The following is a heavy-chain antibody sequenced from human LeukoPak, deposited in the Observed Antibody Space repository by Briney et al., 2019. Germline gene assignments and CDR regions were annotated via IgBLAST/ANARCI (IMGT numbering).Heavy chain of an antibody. D-gene: IGHD3-3*01. J-gene: IGHJ4*02. CDR2: ISGSGGST. V-gene: IGHV3-23*01. CDR3: ANQYDFWSGPDY. Sequence: GGSLRLSCAASGFTFSSYAMNWVRQAPGKGLEWVSGISGSGGSTYYADSVKGRFTISRDNSKNTLYLQMNSLRVEDTAVYYFANQYDFWSGPDYWSQGTLVTVSS. CDR1: GFTFSSYA.